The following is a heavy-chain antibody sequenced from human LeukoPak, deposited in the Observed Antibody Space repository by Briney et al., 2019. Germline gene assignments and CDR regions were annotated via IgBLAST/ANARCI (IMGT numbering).Heavy chain of an antibody. V-gene: IGHV1-2*02. D-gene: IGHD6-13*01. CDR3: ARGRPGIAAAGSWFDP. J-gene: IGHJ5*02. CDR2: INPNSGGT. CDR1: GYTFTGYY. Sequence: GASVKVSCKASGYTFTGYYIHWVRQAPGQGLEWMGWINPNSGGTNYAQKFQGRVTMTRDTSISTAYMELSRLRSDDTAVYYCARGRPGIAAAGSWFDPWGQGTLVTVSS.